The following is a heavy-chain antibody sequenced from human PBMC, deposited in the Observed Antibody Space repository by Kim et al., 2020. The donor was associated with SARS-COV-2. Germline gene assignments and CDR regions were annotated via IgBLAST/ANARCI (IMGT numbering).Heavy chain of an antibody. CDR3: RGGYYFDY. CDR2: GDGCT. J-gene: IGHJ4*02. Sequence: GDGCTKYSEQFQGRVTFTRDTSASTAYMELSGLRSEDSAVFYCRGGYYFDYWGQGTPVTVSS. D-gene: IGHD2-15*01. V-gene: IGHV1-3*01.